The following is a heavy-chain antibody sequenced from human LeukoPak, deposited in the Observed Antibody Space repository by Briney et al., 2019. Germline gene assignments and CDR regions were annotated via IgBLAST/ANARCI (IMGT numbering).Heavy chain of an antibody. CDR3: ARGTTMVRGAYYYYYMDV. Sequence: PSETLPLTCTVSGGSISSGSYYWSWIRQPAGKGLEWIGRMYTSGSTNYNPSLKSRVTISVDTSKNQFSLKLSSVTAADTAVYYCARGTTMVRGAYYYYYMDVWGKGTTVTVSS. V-gene: IGHV4-61*02. D-gene: IGHD3-10*01. CDR1: GGSISSGSYY. J-gene: IGHJ6*03. CDR2: MYTSGST.